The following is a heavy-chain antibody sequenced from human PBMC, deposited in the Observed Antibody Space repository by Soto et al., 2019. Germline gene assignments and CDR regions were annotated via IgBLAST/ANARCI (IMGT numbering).Heavy chain of an antibody. CDR2: IYPGDSDT. CDR1: AYSFTTYY. Sequence: PGESLKISCKGSAYSFTTYYIGWVRQMPGKGLEWMGIIYPGDSDTRYSPSFQGQVTISADKSISAAYLQWSSLQASDTAMYYCARARAYSSSSYYFDDWGQGTLVTVSS. CDR3: ARARAYSSSSYYFDD. D-gene: IGHD6-13*01. V-gene: IGHV5-51*01. J-gene: IGHJ4*02.